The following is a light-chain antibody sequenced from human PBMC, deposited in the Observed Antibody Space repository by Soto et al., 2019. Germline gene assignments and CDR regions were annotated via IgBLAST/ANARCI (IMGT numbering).Light chain of an antibody. Sequence: DIQMTQSPSSLSASLGDRVTITCRASQGIGVYLAWFQQKPGKVPRLLIYAASALQSGVPSRFSGGGSGTDFTLTINSLQPEDVATYYCQKYNSAHLTFGGGTKVEIK. CDR2: AAS. CDR1: QGIGVY. CDR3: QKYNSAHLT. V-gene: IGKV1-27*01. J-gene: IGKJ4*01.